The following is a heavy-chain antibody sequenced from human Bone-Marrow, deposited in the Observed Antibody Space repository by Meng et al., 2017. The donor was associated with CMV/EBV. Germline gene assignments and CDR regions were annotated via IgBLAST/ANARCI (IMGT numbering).Heavy chain of an antibody. D-gene: IGHD6-6*01. Sequence: SETLSLTCAVYGGSFSGYYWGWIRQPPGKGLEWIGEINHSGSTNYNPSLKSRVTISVDTSKNQFSLKLSSVTAADTAVYYCATQQLGPTYYYYGMDVWGQGTTVTVSS. CDR2: INHSGST. J-gene: IGHJ6*02. CDR3: ATQQLGPTYYYYGMDV. V-gene: IGHV4-34*01. CDR1: GGSFSGYY.